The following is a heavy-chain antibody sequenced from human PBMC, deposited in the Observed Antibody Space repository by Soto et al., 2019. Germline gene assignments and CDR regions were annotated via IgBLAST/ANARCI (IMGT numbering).Heavy chain of an antibody. V-gene: IGHV4-59*01. J-gene: IGHJ4*02. CDR3: ARDRVAGTGSYYFEY. D-gene: IGHD1-26*01. Sequence: SETLSLTCTVSGGSISSYYWSWIRQPPGKGLEWIGYIYDSGSTNYNPSLKSRVTISGDTSKNQFSLKLNSVTAADTAVYYCARDRVAGTGSYYFEYWGQGTLVTV. CDR2: IYDSGST. CDR1: GGSISSYY.